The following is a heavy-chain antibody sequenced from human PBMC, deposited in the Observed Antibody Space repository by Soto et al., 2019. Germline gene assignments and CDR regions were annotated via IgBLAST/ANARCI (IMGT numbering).Heavy chain of an antibody. D-gene: IGHD6-13*01. V-gene: IGHV4-39*01. CDR3: ARQGIAAAGTNWLDP. Sequence: PSETLSLTCTVSGGSISSSSYYWGWIRQPPGKGLEWIASIYHSGSTYYNPSLKSRVTISVDTSKNQFSLKLSSVTAADTAVYYCARQGIAAAGTNWLDPWGQGTLVTVSS. J-gene: IGHJ5*02. CDR1: GGSISSSSYY. CDR2: IYHSGST.